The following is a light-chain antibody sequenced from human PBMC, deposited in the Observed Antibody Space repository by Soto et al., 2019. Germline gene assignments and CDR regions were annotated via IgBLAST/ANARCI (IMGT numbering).Light chain of an antibody. V-gene: IGKV3-20*01. CDR1: QLVNNKF. Sequence: ETVLTQSPGTLSLSPGERAVLSCRASQLVNNKFLAWYQQKAGQAPRLVIYGASNRATGIPDRFSASGSGTDFTLIISKLEPEDVAVYFCQQYSTSPYTFCQGTKLEIK. J-gene: IGKJ2*01. CDR3: QQYSTSPYT. CDR2: GAS.